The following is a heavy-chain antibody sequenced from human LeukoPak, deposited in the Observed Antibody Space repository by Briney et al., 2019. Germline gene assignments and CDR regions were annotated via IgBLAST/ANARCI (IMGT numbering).Heavy chain of an antibody. V-gene: IGHV4-31*03. CDR3: ARVDDWNYAPQFDY. D-gene: IGHD1-7*01. J-gene: IGHJ4*02. CDR2: IYYSGST. CDR1: GGSISSGGYY. Sequence: SETLSLTCTVSGGSISSGGYYWSRIRQHPGKGLEWIGYIYYSGSTYYNPSLKSRVTISVDTSKNQFSLKLSSVTAADTAVYYCARVDDWNYAPQFDYWGQGTLVTVSS.